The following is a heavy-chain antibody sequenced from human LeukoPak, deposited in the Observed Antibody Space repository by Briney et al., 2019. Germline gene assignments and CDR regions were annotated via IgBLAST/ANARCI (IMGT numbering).Heavy chain of an antibody. CDR2: IKQDGSEK. Sequence: PGGSLRLSCAASGFTFSSYWMSWVRQAPGEGLEWVANIKQDGSEKFYVDSVRGRFTISRDNAKNSLYLQMNSPRADDTAVYYCAGASGGERYWGQGTLVTVSS. CDR1: GFTFSSYW. V-gene: IGHV3-7*04. CDR3: AGASGGERY. D-gene: IGHD3-10*01. J-gene: IGHJ4*02.